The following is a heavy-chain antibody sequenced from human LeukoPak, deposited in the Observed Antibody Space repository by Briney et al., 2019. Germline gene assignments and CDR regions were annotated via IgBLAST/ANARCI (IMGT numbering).Heavy chain of an antibody. D-gene: IGHD2-2*01. CDR1: GGSISSYY. V-gene: IGHV4-4*07. Sequence: PSETLSLTCTVSGGSISSYYWTWIRQPAGKGLEWIGRIYTSGSTNYNPSLKSRVTMSVDTSKNQFSLKLSSVTAADTAVYYCARDLRCSSSTCLYYYYYYMDVWGKGTTVTVSS. CDR3: ARDLRCSSSTCLYYYYYYMDV. CDR2: IYTSGST. J-gene: IGHJ6*03.